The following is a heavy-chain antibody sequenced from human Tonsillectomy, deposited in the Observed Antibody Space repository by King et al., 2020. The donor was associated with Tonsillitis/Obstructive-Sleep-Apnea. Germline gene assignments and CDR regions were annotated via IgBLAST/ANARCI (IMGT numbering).Heavy chain of an antibody. V-gene: IGHV4-34*01. CDR3: AREVFEEWELLPYFDY. CDR2: INHSGST. CDR1: GGSFSGYY. Sequence: VQLQQWGAGLLKPSETLSLTCAVYGGSFSGYYWSWIRQPPGKGLEWIGEINHSGSTNYNPSLKSRVTISLDTSKNQFSLKLSSVTAADTAVYYCAREVFEEWELLPYFDYWGQGTLVTVSS. J-gene: IGHJ4*02. D-gene: IGHD1-26*01.